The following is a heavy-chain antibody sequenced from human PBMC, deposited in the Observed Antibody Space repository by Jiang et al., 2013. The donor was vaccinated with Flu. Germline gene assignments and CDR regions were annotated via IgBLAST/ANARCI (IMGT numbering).Heavy chain of an antibody. CDR3: AKALLSLYYAFDI. D-gene: IGHD3-16*02. J-gene: IGHJ3*02. CDR2: SI. V-gene: IGHV3-9*01. Sequence: SIGYADSVKGRFTISRDNAKNSLYLQMNSLRAEDTALYYCAKALLSLYYAFDIWGQGTMVTVSS.